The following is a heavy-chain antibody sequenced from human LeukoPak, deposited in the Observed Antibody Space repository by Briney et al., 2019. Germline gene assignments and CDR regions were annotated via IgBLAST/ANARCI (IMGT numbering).Heavy chain of an antibody. V-gene: IGHV3-23*01. CDR3: AEVSGSWF. Sequence: GGSLRLSCAASGFTFNNYAMSWVRQAPCKGLEWVSTISDNVGSTYYADSVKGRFTISRANSKPTLYLQMNSLRAEDTAVYYCAEVSGSWFWGQGTMVTVSS. CDR2: ISDNVGST. J-gene: IGHJ3*01. D-gene: IGHD6-13*01. CDR1: GFTFNNYA.